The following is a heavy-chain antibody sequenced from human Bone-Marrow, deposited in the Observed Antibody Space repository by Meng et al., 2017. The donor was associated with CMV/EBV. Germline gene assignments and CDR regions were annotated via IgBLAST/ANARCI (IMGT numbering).Heavy chain of an antibody. Sequence: SLKISCTASGFTFADYAMHWVRQGPGKGLEWVSGINWMSATIGYADSVKGRFTISRDDAKNSLYLQMNSLRAEDTAVYYCAKDHSVTTFRMDYWGQGTLVTVSS. CDR2: INWMSATI. J-gene: IGHJ4*02. V-gene: IGHV3-9*01. D-gene: IGHD4-17*01. CDR3: AKDHSVTTFRMDY. CDR1: GFTFADYA.